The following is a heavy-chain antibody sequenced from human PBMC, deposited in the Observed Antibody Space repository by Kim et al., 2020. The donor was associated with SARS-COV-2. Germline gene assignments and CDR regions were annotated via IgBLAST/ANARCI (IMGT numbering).Heavy chain of an antibody. CDR3: ARDSTYLLLWFGEPSRKSAPGGLFDY. CDR2: ISAYNGNT. D-gene: IGHD3-10*01. V-gene: IGHV1-18*04. Sequence: ASVKVSCKASGYTFTSYGISWVRQAPGQGLEWMGWISAYNGNTNYAQKLQGRVTMTTDTSTSTAYMELRSLRSDDPAVYYCARDSTYLLLWFGEPSRKSAPGGLFDYWGQGTLVTVSS. J-gene: IGHJ4*02. CDR1: GYTFTSYG.